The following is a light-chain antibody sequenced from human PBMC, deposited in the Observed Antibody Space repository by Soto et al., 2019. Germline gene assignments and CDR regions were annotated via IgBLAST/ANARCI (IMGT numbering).Light chain of an antibody. J-gene: IGKJ1*01. CDR2: AAF. CDR1: QSISSY. CDR3: QQSYSTPWT. V-gene: IGKV1-39*01. Sequence: DIQMTQSPSSLSASIGDRVTITCRASQSISSYLNWYQQKPGKAPKLLIYAAFNLQTGVPPRFSGSGSGTDFTLTISSLQPEDFATYSCQQSYSTPWTFGQGTKVEIK.